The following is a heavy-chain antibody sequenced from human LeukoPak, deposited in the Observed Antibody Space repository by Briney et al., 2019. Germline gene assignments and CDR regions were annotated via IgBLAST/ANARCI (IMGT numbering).Heavy chain of an antibody. V-gene: IGHV4-59*08. CDR2: LFNSGST. CDR3: ARHQIAARPDY. CDR1: GGSMSSYY. J-gene: IGHJ4*02. D-gene: IGHD6-6*01. Sequence: SETLSLTCTVSGGSMSSYYWSWIRQPPGKGLEWIGYLFNSGSTNYNPSLKSRVTISVDTSKNQFSLKLSSVTAADTAVYYCARHQIAARPDYWGQGTLVTVSS.